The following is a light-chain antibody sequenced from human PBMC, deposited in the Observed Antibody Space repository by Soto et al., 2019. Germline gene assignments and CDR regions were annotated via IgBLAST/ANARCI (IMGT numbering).Light chain of an antibody. V-gene: IGKV3-11*01. CDR2: DAS. CDR3: QHRSIWPA. Sequence: EIVLTQSRATLSLSPGERATLSCRASQSVSSYLAWYQQKPGQAPRLLISDASNRATGIPARFSGSGSGTDFTLTISSLEPEDFAVYYCQHRSIWPAFGQGTRLDIK. CDR1: QSVSSY. J-gene: IGKJ5*01.